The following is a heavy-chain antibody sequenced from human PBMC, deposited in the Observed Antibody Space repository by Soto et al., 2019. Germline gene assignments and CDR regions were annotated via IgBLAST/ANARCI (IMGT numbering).Heavy chain of an antibody. CDR1: GYTFTSYG. CDR2: ISAYNGNT. Sequence: QVQLVQSGAEVKKPGASVKVSCKASGYTFTSYGISWVRQAPGQGLEWMGWISAYNGNTNYAQKLQGRVTMTTDTSKXTAYMELRSLRSDDTAVYYCAIVIVVVTAHDAFDIWGQGTMVTVSS. J-gene: IGHJ3*02. V-gene: IGHV1-18*01. CDR3: AIVIVVVTAHDAFDI. D-gene: IGHD2-21*02.